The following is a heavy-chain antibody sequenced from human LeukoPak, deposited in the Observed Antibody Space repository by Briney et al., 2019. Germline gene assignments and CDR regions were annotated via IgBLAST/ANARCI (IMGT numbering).Heavy chain of an antibody. J-gene: IGHJ4*02. CDR3: ARVPLRFLEPFDY. D-gene: IGHD3-3*01. CDR1: GGSVRGYY. V-gene: IGHV4-34*01. CDR2: ISDRGRT. Sequence: PSETLSLTCAVYGGSVRGYYWSWIRQPPGRGLEWIGEISDRGRTHYNPSLESRVSMSVDTSKNQFALQLNSVTAADTAVYYCARVPLRFLEPFDYWGQGILVTVSS.